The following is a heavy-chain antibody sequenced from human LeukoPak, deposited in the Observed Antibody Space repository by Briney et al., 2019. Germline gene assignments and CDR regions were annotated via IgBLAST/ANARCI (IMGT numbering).Heavy chain of an antibody. CDR3: AKVGIDSSGYYYGSYFDY. CDR1: GFTFDDYA. J-gene: IGHJ4*02. CDR2: ISWNSGSI. Sequence: GGSLRLSCAASGFTFDDYAMHWVRQAPGKGLEWVSGISWNSGSIGYADSVKGRFTISRDNAKNSLYLQMNSLRAEDTALYYCAKVGIDSSGYYYGSYFDYWGQGTLVAVSS. V-gene: IGHV3-9*01. D-gene: IGHD3-22*01.